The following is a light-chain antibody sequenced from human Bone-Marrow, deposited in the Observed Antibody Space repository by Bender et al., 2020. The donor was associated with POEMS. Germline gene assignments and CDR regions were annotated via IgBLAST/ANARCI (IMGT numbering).Light chain of an antibody. J-gene: IGLJ2*01. Sequence: QSALTQPPSASGSPGQSITISCTGTSSDVGSYNLVSWYQQHPGKAPKLIIFEVNKRPSGVPDRFSGSKSGNTASLTVYRLQAEDEADYHCTSYAGGHNLIFGGGTKLTVL. CDR1: SSDVGSYNL. CDR3: TSYAGGHNLI. V-gene: IGLV2-8*01. CDR2: EVN.